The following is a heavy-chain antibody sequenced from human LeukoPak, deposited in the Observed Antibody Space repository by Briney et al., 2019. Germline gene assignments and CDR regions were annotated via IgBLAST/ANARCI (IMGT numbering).Heavy chain of an antibody. J-gene: IGHJ4*02. Sequence: GGSLRLSCADSGFRFSRHWMDWVRQAPGKGLEWVANINEDGSVKNYVDSVRGRFTVSRGNAKNSLYLQMNSLRGEDTAVYYCMAESSSPWEGYWGQGTLVTVSS. CDR2: INEDGSVK. CDR3: MAESSSPWEGY. V-gene: IGHV3-7*01. CDR1: GFRFSRHW. D-gene: IGHD6-6*01.